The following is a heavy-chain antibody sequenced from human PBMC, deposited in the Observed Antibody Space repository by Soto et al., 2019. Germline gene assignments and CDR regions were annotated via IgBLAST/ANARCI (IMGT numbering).Heavy chain of an antibody. Sequence: SVKVSCKASGGSLSSYAISWVRQAPGQGLEWMGGIIPIFGTANYAQKFQGRVTITADESTSTAYMELSSLRSEDTAVYYCAGGGIASRLSYYYYVMDVWGQGTTVTVSS. V-gene: IGHV1-69*13. CDR3: AGGGIASRLSYYYYVMDV. CDR1: GGSLSSYA. J-gene: IGHJ6*02. D-gene: IGHD6-6*01. CDR2: IIPIFGTA.